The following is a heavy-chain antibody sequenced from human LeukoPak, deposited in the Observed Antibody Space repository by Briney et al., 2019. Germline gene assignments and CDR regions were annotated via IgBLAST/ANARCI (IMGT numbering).Heavy chain of an antibody. CDR2: ISSSGSTI. Sequence: EGSLTLSCAASGFTFSSYEMNWVRQAPGKGLEWVSYISSSGSTIYYADSVRGRFTISRDNAENSLYLQMNSLRAEDTAVYYCARNSDNHDYWGEGTVDTVSS. V-gene: IGHV3-48*03. D-gene: IGHD1-26*01. J-gene: IGHJ4*01. CDR3: ARNSDNHDY. CDR1: GFTFSSYE.